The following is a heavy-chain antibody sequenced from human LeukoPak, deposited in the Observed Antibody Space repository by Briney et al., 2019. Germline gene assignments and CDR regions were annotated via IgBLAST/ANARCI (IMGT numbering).Heavy chain of an antibody. J-gene: IGHJ4*02. V-gene: IGHV3-48*03. CDR2: ISSSGSTI. CDR3: ARRHTYGYGLDY. Sequence: GGSLRLSCAASGFTFDDYAMHWVRQAPGKGLEWVSYISSSGSTIYYADSVKGRITISRDNAKNSLYLQMNSLRAEDTAVYYCARRHTYGYGLDYWGQGTLVTVSS. CDR1: GFTFDDYA. D-gene: IGHD5-18*01.